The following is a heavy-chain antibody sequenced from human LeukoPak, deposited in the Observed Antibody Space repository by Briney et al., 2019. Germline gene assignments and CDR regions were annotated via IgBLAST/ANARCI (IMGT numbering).Heavy chain of an antibody. D-gene: IGHD3-22*01. CDR1: GFTFSSYW. CDR3: ARHLEVDSGYYTYYFDY. V-gene: IGHV3-7*01. Sequence: GGSLRLSCAASGFTFSSYWMSWVRQAPGKGLEWVANIKQDGSEKYYVDSVKGRFTISRDNAKNSLYLQMNSLRAEDTAVYYCARHLEVDSGYYTYYFDYWGQGTLVTVSS. CDR2: IKQDGSEK. J-gene: IGHJ4*02.